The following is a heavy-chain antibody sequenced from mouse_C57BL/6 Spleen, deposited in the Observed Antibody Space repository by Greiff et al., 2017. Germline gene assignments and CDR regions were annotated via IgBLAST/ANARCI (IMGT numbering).Heavy chain of an antibody. D-gene: IGHD3-2*02. CDR2: IYPGDGDT. CDR1: GYAFSSYW. Sequence: QVQLLQSGAELVKPGASVKISCKASGYAFSSYWMNWVKQRPGKGLEWIGQIYPGDGDTNYNGKFKGKATLTADKASSTAYMQLSSLTSEDSAVYFCARSGDSSGYGFAYWGQGTLVTVSA. V-gene: IGHV1-80*01. CDR3: ARSGDSSGYGFAY. J-gene: IGHJ3*01.